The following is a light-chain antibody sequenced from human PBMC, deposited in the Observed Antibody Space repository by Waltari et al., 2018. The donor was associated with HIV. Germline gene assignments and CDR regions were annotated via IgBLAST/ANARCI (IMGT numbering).Light chain of an antibody. CDR2: GAV. CDR1: QSAATN. J-gene: IGKJ2*01. Sequence: EILMTQSPATLAVSPGDRATLSCKASQSAATNRAWYQQNPGQPIRLLIYGAVTTATGVSGRFSGSGSWTDFTLTINNLQSDDSAVYFCQQYNSSPTFGQGTKVEV. CDR3: QQYNSSPT. V-gene: IGKV3-15*01.